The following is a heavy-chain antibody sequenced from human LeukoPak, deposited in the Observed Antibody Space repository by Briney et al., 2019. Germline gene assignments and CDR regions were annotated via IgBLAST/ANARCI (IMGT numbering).Heavy chain of an antibody. CDR3: ARGRRLQLGAFDI. CDR2: IYYSGST. J-gene: IGHJ3*02. V-gene: IGHV4-59*01. Sequence: SETLSLTCTVSGGSISSYYWSWIRQPPGKGLEWIGYIYYSGSTNYNPSLKSRVTISVDTSKNQFSLKLSSVTAADTAVYYCARGRRLQLGAFDIWGQGTMVTVSS. D-gene: IGHD5-24*01. CDR1: GGSISSYY.